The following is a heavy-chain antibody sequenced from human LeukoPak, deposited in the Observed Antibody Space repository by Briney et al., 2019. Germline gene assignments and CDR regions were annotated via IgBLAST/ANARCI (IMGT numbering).Heavy chain of an antibody. Sequence: ASVKVSCKASGYTFTGYYMHWVRQAPGQGLEWMGWINPNSGGTNYAQKFQGWVTMTRDTSISTAYMELSSLRSEDTAVYYCAREETYYYDSSGYCFDYWGQGTLVTVSS. CDR2: INPNSGGT. CDR3: AREETYYYDSSGYCFDY. CDR1: GYTFTGYY. D-gene: IGHD3-22*01. V-gene: IGHV1-2*04. J-gene: IGHJ4*02.